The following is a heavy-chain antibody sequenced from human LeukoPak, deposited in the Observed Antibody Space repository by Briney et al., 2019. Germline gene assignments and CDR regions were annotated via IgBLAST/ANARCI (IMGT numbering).Heavy chain of an antibody. D-gene: IGHD3-3*01. CDR1: RGALNSYY. CDR2: IHDTVNT. V-gene: IGHV4-59*01. Sequence: SETLSLTCTVSRGALNSYYWTWFRRSPGKGLEWIGYIHDTVNTNYNSSLKGRVTISVDTSKNQFSLNLRSVTAADTAIYYCARGRITIFGVLTPHFDYWGQGTLVTVAS. CDR3: ARGRITIFGVLTPHFDY. J-gene: IGHJ4*02.